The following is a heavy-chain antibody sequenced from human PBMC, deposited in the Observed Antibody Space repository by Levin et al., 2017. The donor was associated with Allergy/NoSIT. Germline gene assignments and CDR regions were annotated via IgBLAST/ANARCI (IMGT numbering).Heavy chain of an antibody. J-gene: IGHJ6*02. D-gene: IGHD3-22*01. Sequence: ETLSLTCAASGILFSSYDMNWVRQAPGKGLEWVSSISAGGNYIYYADSVKGRFTISRDNAKNSLFLQMNSLRADDTAAYYCASWAMYHYDRSAFDYFYYAMDVWGQGTTVTVSS. CDR3: ASWAMYHYDRSAFDYFYYAMDV. V-gene: IGHV3-21*01. CDR1: GILFSSYD. CDR2: ISAGGNYI.